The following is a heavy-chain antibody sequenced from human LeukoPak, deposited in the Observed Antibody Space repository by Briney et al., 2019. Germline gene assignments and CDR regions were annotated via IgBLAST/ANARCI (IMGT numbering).Heavy chain of an antibody. CDR2: IGSSSAGTT. Sequence: GGSLRLSCAASGFTFSSFPMTWVRQAPGKGLEWVSAIGSSSAGTTYYADSVKGRFTISRDNSKNTLYLQMNSLRAEDTAVYYCAKAYWNYYDSSGYYYGGAFDIWGQGTMVTVSS. CDR1: GFTFSSFP. CDR3: AKAYWNYYDSSGYYYGGAFDI. D-gene: IGHD3-22*01. V-gene: IGHV3-23*01. J-gene: IGHJ3*02.